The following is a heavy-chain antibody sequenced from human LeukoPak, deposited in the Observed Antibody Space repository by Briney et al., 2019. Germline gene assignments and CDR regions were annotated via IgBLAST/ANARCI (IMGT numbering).Heavy chain of an antibody. CDR1: VGSICSGDYY. CDR2: IYYSGST. Sequence: PSETLSLTCTVSVGSICSGDYYWSWIRQPAGKGLGWIGYIYYSGSTSYNPSLKSRVTISVDTSKSQFSLKLSSVTAADTAVYYCASTSLRYFDNDYWGQGTLVTVSS. D-gene: IGHD3-9*01. V-gene: IGHV4-30-4*01. J-gene: IGHJ4*02. CDR3: ASTSLRYFDNDY.